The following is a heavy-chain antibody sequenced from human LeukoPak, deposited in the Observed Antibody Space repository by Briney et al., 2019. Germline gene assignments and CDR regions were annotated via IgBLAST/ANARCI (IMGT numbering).Heavy chain of an antibody. V-gene: IGHV3-30*18. Sequence: GGSLRLSCAASGFTFSNAWMSWVRQAPGKGLEWVAVISYDGSNKYYADSVKGRFTISRDNSKNTLYLQMNSLRAEDTAVYYCAKLNSGYDSEFDYWGQGTLVTVSS. CDR2: ISYDGSNK. J-gene: IGHJ4*02. D-gene: IGHD5-12*01. CDR3: AKLNSGYDSEFDY. CDR1: GFTFSNAW.